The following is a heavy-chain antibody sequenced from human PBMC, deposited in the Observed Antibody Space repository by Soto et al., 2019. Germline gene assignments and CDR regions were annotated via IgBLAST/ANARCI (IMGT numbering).Heavy chain of an antibody. Sequence: SETLSLTCAVSGGSISSSNWWSWVRQPPGKGLEWIGEIYHSGSTNYNPSLKSRVTISVDKSKNQFSLKLSSVTAADTAVYYCARDGNRVGATTDGMDVWGQGTTVTVSS. CDR2: IYHSGST. J-gene: IGHJ6*02. D-gene: IGHD1-26*01. CDR3: ARDGNRVGATTDGMDV. CDR1: GGSISSSNW. V-gene: IGHV4-4*02.